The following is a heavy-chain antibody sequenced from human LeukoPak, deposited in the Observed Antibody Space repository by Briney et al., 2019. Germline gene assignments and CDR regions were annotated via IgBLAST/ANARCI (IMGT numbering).Heavy chain of an antibody. J-gene: IGHJ4*02. D-gene: IGHD5-12*01. Sequence: PGGSLRLSCAASGFTFSSYAMSWVRQAPGKGLEWVSAISGSGGSTYYADSVKGRFTISRDNSKNTLYLQMNSLRAEDTAVYYCAKDDFRSNIVATGRGLLSYWGQGTLVTVSS. V-gene: IGHV3-23*01. CDR2: ISGSGGST. CDR1: GFTFSSYA. CDR3: AKDDFRSNIVATGRGLLSY.